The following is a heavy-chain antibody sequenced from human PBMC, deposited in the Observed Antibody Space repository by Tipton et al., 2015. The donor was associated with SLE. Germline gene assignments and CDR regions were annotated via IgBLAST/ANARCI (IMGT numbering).Heavy chain of an antibody. CDR3: ARRPSYV. CDR2: INHSGST. V-gene: IGHV4-34*01. D-gene: IGHD3-10*02. Sequence: TLSLTCAVYGGSFSGYYGSWIRQPPGKGLEWIGEINHSGSTNYNPSLKSQVTISVDTSKNQFSLKLSSVTAADTAVYYCARRPSYVWGQGTLVTVSS. J-gene: IGHJ4*02. CDR1: GGSFSGYY.